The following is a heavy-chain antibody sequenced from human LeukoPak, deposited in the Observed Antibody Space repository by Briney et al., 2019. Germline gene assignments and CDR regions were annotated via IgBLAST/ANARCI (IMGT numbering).Heavy chain of an antibody. CDR1: GASISRGGYY. Sequence: SETLSLTCTVSGASISRGGYYWSWIRQHPGKGLEWIGYIYYSGSTYYNPSLKSRVTISVDTSKNQFSLKLSSVTAADTAVYYCARYKRTTVTAAGSLDDTFDYWGQGTLVTVSS. V-gene: IGHV4-31*03. CDR2: IYYSGST. CDR3: ARYKRTTVTAAGSLDDTFDY. D-gene: IGHD6-13*01. J-gene: IGHJ4*02.